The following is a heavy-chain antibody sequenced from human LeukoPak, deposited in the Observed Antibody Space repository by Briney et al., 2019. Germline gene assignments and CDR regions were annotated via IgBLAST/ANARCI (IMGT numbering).Heavy chain of an antibody. CDR2: IWYDGSNK. CDR3: ARGGEFQLLSPLYYYYGMDV. J-gene: IGHJ6*04. CDR1: GFTFSSYG. D-gene: IGHD2-2*01. Sequence: GGSVRLSCAASGFTFSSYGMHWVRQAPGKGLEWVAVIWYDGSNKYYADSVKGRFTISRDNSKNTLYLQMNSLRAEDTAVYYCARGGEFQLLSPLYYYYGMDVWGKGTTVTVSS. V-gene: IGHV3-33*01.